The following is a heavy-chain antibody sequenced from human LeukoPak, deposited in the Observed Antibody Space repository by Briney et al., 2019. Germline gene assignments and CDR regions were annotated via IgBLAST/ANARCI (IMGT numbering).Heavy chain of an antibody. V-gene: IGHV3-23*01. D-gene: IGHD2-2*02. CDR2: ISGSGGST. Sequence: PGGSLRLSCAASGFTFSSYAMSWVRQAPGKGLEWVSAISGSGGSTYYADSVKGRFTISRDNSKNTLYLQMNSLRAEDTAVYYCAIGKVYCSSTSCSTYDYWGQGTLVTVSS. CDR3: AIGKVYCSSTSCSTYDY. J-gene: IGHJ4*02. CDR1: GFTFSSYA.